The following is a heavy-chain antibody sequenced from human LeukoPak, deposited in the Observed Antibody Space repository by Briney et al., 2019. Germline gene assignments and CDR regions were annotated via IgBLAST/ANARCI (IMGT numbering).Heavy chain of an antibody. CDR3: ARHQLGVYYSPSDY. D-gene: IGHD3-22*01. V-gene: IGHV4-39*01. J-gene: IGHJ4*02. CDR2: IYYSGAT. Sequence: SQTLSLTCIVSGDSISSSGYYWGWIRQPPGKGLEWIGTIYYSGATYYNPSLKSRVTISVDTSKNQFSLKLSSVTAADTAVYYCARHQLGVYYSPSDYWGQGTLVTVSS. CDR1: GDSISSSGYY.